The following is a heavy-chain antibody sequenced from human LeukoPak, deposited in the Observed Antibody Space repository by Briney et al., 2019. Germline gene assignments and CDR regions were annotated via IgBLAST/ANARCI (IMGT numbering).Heavy chain of an antibody. V-gene: IGHV3-53*01. Sequence: GGSLRLSCAASGFTVSSNYMSWVRQAPGKGLEWVSVIYSGGSTYYADSVKGRFTISRDNSKNTLYLQMNSLRAEDTAVYFCGRALFRDNYYFDSWGQGTLVTVSS. CDR3: GRALFRDNYYFDS. D-gene: IGHD1-1*01. CDR2: IYSGGST. CDR1: GFTVSSNY. J-gene: IGHJ4*02.